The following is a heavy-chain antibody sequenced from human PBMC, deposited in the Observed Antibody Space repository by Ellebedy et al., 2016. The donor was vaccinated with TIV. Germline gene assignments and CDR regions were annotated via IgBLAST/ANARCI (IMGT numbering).Heavy chain of an antibody. V-gene: IGHV5-51*01. CDR2: IYPGDYDT. CDR1: GFTFTRYW. Sequence: GESLKISCKGSGFTFTRYWIGWVRQMPGTGLEWMGIIYPGDYDTRYSPSFQGQVTISVDKSISTAYLQRRSLKASDTAMDYCAKGWGEVSDWFVPWGQGTLVIVSS. D-gene: IGHD3-16*02. J-gene: IGHJ5*02. CDR3: AKGWGEVSDWFVP.